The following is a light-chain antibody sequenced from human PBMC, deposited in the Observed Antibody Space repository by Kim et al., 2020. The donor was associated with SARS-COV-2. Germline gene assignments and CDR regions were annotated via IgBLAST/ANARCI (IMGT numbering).Light chain of an antibody. CDR3: CSLAGSIWV. CDR2: DVA. V-gene: IGLV2-11*03. J-gene: IGLJ3*02. CDR1: SSAVGCYNY. Sequence: PGQSVTISCTGTSSAVGCYNYVSWYQQHPGKAPKLMIYDVAKRPSGVPDRFSGSKSGNTASLTISGLQAEDEADDYCCSLAGSIWVFGGGTSLTVL.